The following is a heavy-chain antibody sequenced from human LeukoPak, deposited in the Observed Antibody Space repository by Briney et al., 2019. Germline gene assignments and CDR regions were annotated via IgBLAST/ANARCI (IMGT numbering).Heavy chain of an antibody. Sequence: ASVKVSCKASGYIFTAHYLHWVRQAPGQGLEWMGLINPSGSSTLYAQKFQGRVTMTRDTSTNTDYMELSSLRSEDTAVYYCARDYSGYGGYESYWGQGTLVTVSS. V-gene: IGHV1-46*01. CDR1: GYIFTAHY. D-gene: IGHD5-12*01. CDR3: ARDYSGYGGYESY. J-gene: IGHJ4*02. CDR2: INPSGSST.